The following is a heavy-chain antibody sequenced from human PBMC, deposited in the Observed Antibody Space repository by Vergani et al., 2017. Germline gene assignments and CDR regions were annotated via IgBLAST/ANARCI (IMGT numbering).Heavy chain of an antibody. V-gene: IGHV4-59*01. CDR1: GGSISSYY. Sequence: QVQLQESGPGLVKPSGTLSLTCTVSGGSISSYYWSWIRQPPGKGLEWIGYIYYSGSTNYNPSLKSRVTISVDTSKNQFSLKLSSVTAADTAVYYCARGEAVAADYWGQGTLVTVSS. D-gene: IGHD6-19*01. J-gene: IGHJ4*02. CDR2: IYYSGST. CDR3: ARGEAVAADY.